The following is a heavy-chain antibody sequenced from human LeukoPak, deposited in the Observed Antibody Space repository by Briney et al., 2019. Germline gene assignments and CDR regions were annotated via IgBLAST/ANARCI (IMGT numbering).Heavy chain of an antibody. Sequence: ASVKVSCKASGGTFSSYAISWVRQAPGQGLEWMGGIIPIFGTANYAQKFQGRVTITADESTSTAYMELSSLRSEDTAAYYCARDFRKNYDFWSGYSNWFDPWGQGTLVTVSS. V-gene: IGHV1-69*13. D-gene: IGHD3-3*01. CDR1: GGTFSSYA. J-gene: IGHJ5*02. CDR2: IIPIFGTA. CDR3: ARDFRKNYDFWSGYSNWFDP.